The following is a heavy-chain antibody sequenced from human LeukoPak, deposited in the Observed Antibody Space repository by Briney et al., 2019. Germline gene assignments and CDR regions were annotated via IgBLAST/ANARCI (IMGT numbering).Heavy chain of an antibody. V-gene: IGHV4-39*01. D-gene: IGHD5-18*01. Sequence: SETLSLTCTVSGGSISSRGYYWGWIRQPPGKGLEWIANIYKSGSAYYNPSLKSRVTISVDTSKNQFPLNLTSVTATDTAVYYCARHRGYTYGYVDYWGQGTLVTVSS. CDR2: IYKSGSA. CDR3: ARHRGYTYGYVDY. CDR1: GGSISSRGYY. J-gene: IGHJ4*02.